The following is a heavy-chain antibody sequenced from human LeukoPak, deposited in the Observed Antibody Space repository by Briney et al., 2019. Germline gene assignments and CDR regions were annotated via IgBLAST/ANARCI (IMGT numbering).Heavy chain of an antibody. CDR3: ARDGPGDVGFDY. V-gene: IGHV4-61*01. Sequence: SETLSLTCTVSGASVSSNNYYWSWIRQPPGEGLEWIGYVSYTGIPTYNPSLKSRVTISLDTSKNQFSLKLTSVTAADTAVYYCARDGPGDVGFDYWGQGTLVTVSS. CDR2: VSYTGIP. CDR1: GASVSSNNYY. D-gene: IGHD7-27*01. J-gene: IGHJ4*02.